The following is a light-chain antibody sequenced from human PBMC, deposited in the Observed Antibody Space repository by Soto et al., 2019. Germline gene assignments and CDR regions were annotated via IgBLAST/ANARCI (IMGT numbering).Light chain of an antibody. Sequence: QSVLTQPASVSGSPGQSITISCTGTSSDVGNYNLVSWYQQHPGKAPKLMIYEGSKRPSGVSNRFSGSKSGNTASLTISGLQAEDEADYYCCSYAVTSTYVFGIGTKLTVL. J-gene: IGLJ1*01. CDR2: EGS. CDR3: CSYAVTSTYV. CDR1: SSDVGNYNL. V-gene: IGLV2-23*01.